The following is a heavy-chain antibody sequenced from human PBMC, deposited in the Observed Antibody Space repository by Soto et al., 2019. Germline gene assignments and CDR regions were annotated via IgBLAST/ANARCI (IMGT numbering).Heavy chain of an antibody. J-gene: IGHJ3*02. CDR1: GYTFSNYG. CDR3: ARRSGHDAFDI. D-gene: IGHD5-12*01. V-gene: IGHV1-18*04. Sequence: ASVKVSCKASGYTFSNYGITWVRQAPGQGLEWMGWISGYNGNTNYAQNLQGRVTMTRNTSISTAYMELSSLRSEDTAVYYCARRSGHDAFDIWGQGTMVTVSS. CDR2: ISGYNGNT.